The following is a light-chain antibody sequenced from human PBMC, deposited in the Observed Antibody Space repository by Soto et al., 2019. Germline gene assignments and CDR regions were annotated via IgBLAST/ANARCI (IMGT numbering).Light chain of an antibody. CDR2: GAS. J-gene: IGKJ1*01. Sequence: EIVMMQSPATLSVSPGERATLSCRASQSVSSNFAWYQQKPGQAPRLLIYGASARATGIPARFSGSGSGKEFTLTISSLQSEDFAVYYCQQYNNWPPWTFGQGTKVEIK. CDR1: QSVSSN. V-gene: IGKV3-15*01. CDR3: QQYNNWPPWT.